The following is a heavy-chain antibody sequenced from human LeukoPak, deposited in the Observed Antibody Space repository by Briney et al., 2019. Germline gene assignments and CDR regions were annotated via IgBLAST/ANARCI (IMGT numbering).Heavy chain of an antibody. D-gene: IGHD3-10*01. J-gene: IGHJ6*02. CDR1: GGTFSSYA. V-gene: IGHV1-69*13. CDR3: ARGSITMVRGVMGLYYYYYGMDV. CDR2: IIPIFGTA. Sequence: ASVKVSCKASGGTFSSYAISWVRQAPGQGLEWMGGIIPIFGTANYAQKFQGRVTITADESTSTAYMELSSLRSEDTAVYYCARGSITMVRGVMGLYYYYYGMDVWGQGTTVTVSS.